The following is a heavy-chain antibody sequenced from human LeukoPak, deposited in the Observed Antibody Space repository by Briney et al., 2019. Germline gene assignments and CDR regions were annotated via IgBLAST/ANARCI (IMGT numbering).Heavy chain of an antibody. Sequence: PGGSLRLSCAASGSTFSSYSMNWVRQAPGKGLEWVSSISSSSSYIYYADSVKGRFTISRDNAKNSLYLQMNSLRAEDTAVYYCARDRGELLWIGDHWGQGTLVTVSS. D-gene: IGHD3-10*01. CDR1: GSTFSSYS. CDR3: ARDRGELLWIGDH. V-gene: IGHV3-21*01. CDR2: ISSSSSYI. J-gene: IGHJ4*02.